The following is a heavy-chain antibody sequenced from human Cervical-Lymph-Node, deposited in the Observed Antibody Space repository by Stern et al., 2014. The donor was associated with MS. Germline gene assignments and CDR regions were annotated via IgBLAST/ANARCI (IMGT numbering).Heavy chain of an antibody. V-gene: IGHV1-18*01. CDR2: ISGYNDNT. CDR3: ARDPRIAVAGTGGGFDP. D-gene: IGHD6-19*01. Sequence: DQLVESGPEVKKPGASVKVSCKSSGYTFTKYGISWVRQAPGQGLEWMGWISGYNDNTNLVEKCQGRVTMTSDTSTSTAYMELRSLRSDDTAVYYCARDPRIAVAGTGGGFDPWGQGTLVTVSS. CDR1: GYTFTKYG. J-gene: IGHJ5*02.